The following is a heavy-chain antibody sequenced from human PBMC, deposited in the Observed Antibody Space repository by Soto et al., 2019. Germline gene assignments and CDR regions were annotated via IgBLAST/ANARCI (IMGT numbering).Heavy chain of an antibody. J-gene: IGHJ6*02. V-gene: IGHV3-9*01. CDR2: ISWNSGSI. D-gene: IGHD1-26*01. Sequence: EVQLVESGGGLVQPGRTLRLSCAASGFTFDDYAMHWVRQAPGKGLEWVSGISWNSGSIGYADSVMARFTISRDNAKNSLYLQMNSLRTEDTALYYCAKDYRGKGSYYYYYGMDVWGQGTTVTFSS. CDR1: GFTFDDYA. CDR3: AKDYRGKGSYYYYYGMDV.